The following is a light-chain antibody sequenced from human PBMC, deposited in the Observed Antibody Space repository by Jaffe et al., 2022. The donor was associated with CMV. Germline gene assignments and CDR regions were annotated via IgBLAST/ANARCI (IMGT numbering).Light chain of an antibody. J-gene: IGKJ4*01. CDR3: QQHSNWPPVT. CDR1: QNIGTY. V-gene: IGKV3-11*01. CDR2: DAS. Sequence: IVLTQSPATLSVSPGERATLSCRASQNIGTYLAWYQQRPGQAPRLVISDASDRASGIPARFSGSGSGTDFTLTIVSLQPEDFATYYCQQHSNWPPVTFGGGTKVEI.